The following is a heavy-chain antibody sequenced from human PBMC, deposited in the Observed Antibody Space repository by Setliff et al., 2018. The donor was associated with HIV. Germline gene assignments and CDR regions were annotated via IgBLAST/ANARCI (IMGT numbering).Heavy chain of an antibody. CDR3: ARDVITLFGVAATFDY. Sequence: GSVQVSCKASGYTFTRHGISWVRQAPGQGLEWMGWISVYNGNTNYAHKLQGRVTMTTDKSTSTAYMELRSLRSDDTAMYYCARDVITLFGVAATFDYWGQGTLVTVSS. CDR1: GYTFTRHG. J-gene: IGHJ4*02. CDR2: ISVYNGNT. D-gene: IGHD3-3*01. V-gene: IGHV1-18*01.